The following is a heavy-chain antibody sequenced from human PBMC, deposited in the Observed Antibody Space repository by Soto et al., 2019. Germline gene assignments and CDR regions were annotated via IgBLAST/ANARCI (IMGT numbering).Heavy chain of an antibody. Sequence: GGSLRLSCAASGFPFSSYAMNWVRQVPGKGLEWVSIISGSGGSTYYADSVKGRFTISRDNSKNTLYLQMNSLRAEDTAVYYCAKGRITAAGTNNWFDPWGQGTLVTVSS. CDR3: AKGRITAAGTNNWFDP. J-gene: IGHJ5*02. D-gene: IGHD6-13*01. V-gene: IGHV3-23*01. CDR1: GFPFSSYA. CDR2: ISGSGGST.